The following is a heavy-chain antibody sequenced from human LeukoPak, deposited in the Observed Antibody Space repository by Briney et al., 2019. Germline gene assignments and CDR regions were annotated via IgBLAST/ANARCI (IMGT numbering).Heavy chain of an antibody. Sequence: SETLSLTCTVSGGSISSGGYSWSWIRQHPGKGLEWIGYIYYSGSTYYNPSLKSRVTISVDTSKNQFSLKLSSVTAADTAVYYCARGTSYYYYGMDVWGQGTTVTVSS. V-gene: IGHV4-31*03. CDR1: GGSISSGGYS. CDR2: IYYSGST. CDR3: ARGTSYYYYGMDV. D-gene: IGHD1-1*01. J-gene: IGHJ6*02.